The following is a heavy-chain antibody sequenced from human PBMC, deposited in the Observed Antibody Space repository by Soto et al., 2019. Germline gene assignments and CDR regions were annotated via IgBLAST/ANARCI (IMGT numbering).Heavy chain of an antibody. Sequence: ESGGGLVQPGGSLRLSCAASGYTFSTYAMHWVRQAPGKGLEYVSVINSNGGSTFYANSVKGRFTISRDDSKNSLYLQMGSLRVEDTGVYYWARAPGYSGYDALDYWGQGTLVTVSS. CDR2: INSNGGST. CDR1: GYTFSTYA. V-gene: IGHV3-64*01. CDR3: ARAPGYSGYDALDY. D-gene: IGHD5-12*01. J-gene: IGHJ4*02.